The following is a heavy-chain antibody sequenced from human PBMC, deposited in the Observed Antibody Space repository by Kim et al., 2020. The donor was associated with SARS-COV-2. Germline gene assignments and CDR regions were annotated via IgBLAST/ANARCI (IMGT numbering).Heavy chain of an antibody. J-gene: IGHJ6*02. CDR3: AVWLQTNYYYYGMDV. CDR2: MNPNSGNT. D-gene: IGHD3-16*01. V-gene: IGHV1-8*01. CDR1: GYTFTSYD. Sequence: ASVKVSCKASGYTFTSYDINWVRQATGQGLEWMGWMNPNSGNTGYAQKIQGRVTMTRNTSISTAYMELSSLRSEDTAVYYCAVWLQTNYYYYGMDVWGQGTTVTVSS.